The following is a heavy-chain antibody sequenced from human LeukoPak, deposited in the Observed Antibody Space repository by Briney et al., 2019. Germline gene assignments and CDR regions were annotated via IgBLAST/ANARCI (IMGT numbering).Heavy chain of an antibody. CDR2: ISGSGGST. Sequence: PGGSLRLSCAASGFTFSSYAMSWVRQAPGKGLEWVSGISGSGGSTYYADSVKGRFTISRDNSRNTLYLQMSSPRAEDTAVYYCAILPGYSSGCYEVNYWGQGTLVTASS. J-gene: IGHJ4*02. CDR3: AILPGYSSGCYEVNY. V-gene: IGHV3-23*01. CDR1: GFTFSSYA. D-gene: IGHD6-25*01.